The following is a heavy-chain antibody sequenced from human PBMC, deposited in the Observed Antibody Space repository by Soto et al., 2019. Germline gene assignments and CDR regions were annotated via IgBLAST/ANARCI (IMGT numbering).Heavy chain of an antibody. D-gene: IGHD3-10*01. Sequence: GGSLRLSCAASGFTFSSYAMHWVRQAPGKGLEWVAVISYDGSNKYYADSVKGRFTISRDNSKNTLYLQMNSLRAEDTAVYYCARDYGNYGTFDYWGQGTLVTVSS. CDR2: ISYDGSNK. CDR1: GFTFSSYA. J-gene: IGHJ4*02. V-gene: IGHV3-30-3*01. CDR3: ARDYGNYGTFDY.